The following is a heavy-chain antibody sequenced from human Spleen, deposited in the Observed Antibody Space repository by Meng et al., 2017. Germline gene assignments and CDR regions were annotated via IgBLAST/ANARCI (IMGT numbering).Heavy chain of an antibody. CDR1: GSSFANYW. J-gene: IGHJ6*02. CDR2: IYPRDAHI. V-gene: IGHV5-51*01. Sequence: GGSLRLSCQGSGSSFANYWIAWVRQMPGKGLEWMGIIYPRDAHIIYSPSFQGHVTISADRSINTAYLQWSSLKASDTALYYCAKRTYLGGVAGGDYYYDQMDVWGQGTTVTVSS. CDR3: AKRTYLGGVAGGDYYYDQMDV. D-gene: IGHD6-19*01.